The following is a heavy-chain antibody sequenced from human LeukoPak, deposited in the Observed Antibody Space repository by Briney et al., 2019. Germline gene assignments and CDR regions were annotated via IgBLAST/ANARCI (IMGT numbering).Heavy chain of an antibody. J-gene: IGHJ4*02. Sequence: GGSLRLSCVVSGFTLSNHWMSWVRQAPGKGLEWVANINQDGSKEYYVDSVKGRFAISSDNAKNSLYLQMNSLRAEDTAVYYCARAIGDYAAFWGQGTLVTVSS. CDR1: GFTLSNHW. CDR2: INQDGSKE. V-gene: IGHV3-7*03. CDR3: ARAIGDYAAF.